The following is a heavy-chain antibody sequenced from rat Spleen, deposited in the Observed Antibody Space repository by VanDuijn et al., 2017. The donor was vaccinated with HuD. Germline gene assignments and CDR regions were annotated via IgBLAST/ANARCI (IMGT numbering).Heavy chain of an antibody. CDR1: GFTFSNYG. CDR2: ISPSGGST. Sequence: EVQLVESGGGLVQPGRSLKLSCAVSGFTFSNYGLHWIRQAPTKGLEWVASISPSGGSTYYRDSVKGRFTISRGNAKSTLSLQMDSLRSEETATYYCTTHGARVSRFAYWGQGTLVTVSS. CDR3: TTHGARVSRFAY. J-gene: IGHJ3*01. V-gene: IGHV5-19*01. D-gene: IGHD1-4*01.